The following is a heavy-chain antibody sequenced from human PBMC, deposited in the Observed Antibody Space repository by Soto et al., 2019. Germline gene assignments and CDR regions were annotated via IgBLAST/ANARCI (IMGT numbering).Heavy chain of an antibody. CDR3: ARLVTGTMRYGMDV. Sequence: SETLSLTCAVYGGSFSGYYWSWIRQPPGKGLEWIGEINHSGSTNYNPSLKSRVTISVDTSKNQFSLKLTSVTAADTAVYYCARLVTGTMRYGMDVWGQGTTVTVSS. CDR2: INHSGST. V-gene: IGHV4-34*01. CDR1: GGSFSGYY. J-gene: IGHJ6*02. D-gene: IGHD1-7*01.